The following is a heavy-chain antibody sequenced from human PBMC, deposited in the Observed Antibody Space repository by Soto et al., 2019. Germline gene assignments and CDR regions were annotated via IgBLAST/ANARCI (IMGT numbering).Heavy chain of an antibody. CDR1: GGSISSGGYY. CDR2: IYYSGST. V-gene: IGHV4-31*03. Sequence: PSETLSLTCTVSGGSISSGGYYWSWIRQHPGKGLEWIGYIYYSGSTYYNPSLKSRVTISVDTSKNQFSLKLSSVTAADTALYYCARSLLWFGETNYFDYWGQGTLVTVSS. CDR3: ARSLLWFGETNYFDY. J-gene: IGHJ4*02. D-gene: IGHD3-10*01.